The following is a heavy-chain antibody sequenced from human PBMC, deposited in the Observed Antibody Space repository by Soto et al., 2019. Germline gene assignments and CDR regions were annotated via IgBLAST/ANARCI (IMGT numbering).Heavy chain of an antibody. J-gene: IGHJ6*02. CDR2: VIPLFDTA. CDR1: GGIFTNNA. Sequence: QVQVVQSGAEVKKPGSSVKVSCKVSGGIFTNNAINWVRQAPGQGLEWLGGVIPLFDTAYYAQIFRGRLKISADGATTTAYMELSGLTSADTAAYFCATGGHNDGYNFYHGMDVWGQGTTVTVS. CDR3: ATGGHNDGYNFYHGMDV. V-gene: IGHV1-69*01. D-gene: IGHD5-18*01.